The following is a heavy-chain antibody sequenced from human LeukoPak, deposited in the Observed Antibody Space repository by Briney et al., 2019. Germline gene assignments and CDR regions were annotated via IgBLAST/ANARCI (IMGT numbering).Heavy chain of an antibody. Sequence: GGSLRLSCAAAGFTFSSYWMHWVRQAPGKGLVWVSRINTDGSSTNYADSVKGRFTMSRDNAKNTLYLQMNSLRAEDTAVYSCAREITTNGGRYFDYWGQGTLVTVSS. CDR2: INTDGSST. V-gene: IGHV3-74*01. D-gene: IGHD7-27*01. J-gene: IGHJ4*02. CDR1: GFTFSSYW. CDR3: AREITTNGGRYFDY.